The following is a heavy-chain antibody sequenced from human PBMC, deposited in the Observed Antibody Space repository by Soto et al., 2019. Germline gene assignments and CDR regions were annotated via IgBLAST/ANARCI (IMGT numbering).Heavy chain of an antibody. V-gene: IGHV4-59*08. CDR3: ASCLLFIIADPKIDY. D-gene: IGHD2-8*02. CDR2: IYYSGST. J-gene: IGHJ4*02. Sequence: SETLSLTCTVSGGSINSYYWTWIRQPPGKGLEWIGYIYYSGSTNYNPSLKSRVTISVDTSKNQFSLNLSSVTAADTAVSYCASCLLFIIADPKIDYGGKRTLVGVSS. CDR1: GGSINSYY.